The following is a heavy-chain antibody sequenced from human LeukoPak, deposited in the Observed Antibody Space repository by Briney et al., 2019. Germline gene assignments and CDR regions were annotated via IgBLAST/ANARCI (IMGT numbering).Heavy chain of an antibody. Sequence: GGSLRLSCAASGFTFDDYAMHWVRQAPGKGLEWVSGISWNSGSIGYADSVKGRFTISRDNSKNTLYLQMNGLRAEDTAVYYCASGSEYSSSLRYFDYWGQGTLVTVSS. D-gene: IGHD6-6*01. CDR3: ASGSEYSSSLRYFDY. J-gene: IGHJ4*02. CDR2: ISWNSGSI. V-gene: IGHV3-9*01. CDR1: GFTFDDYA.